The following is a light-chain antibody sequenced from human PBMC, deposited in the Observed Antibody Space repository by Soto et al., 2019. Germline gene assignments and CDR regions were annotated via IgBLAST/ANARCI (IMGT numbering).Light chain of an antibody. V-gene: IGKV2-28*01. CDR2: LGS. Sequence: DIVMTQSPLSLPVTPGEPASISCRSSQSLLHSNGYNYLDWYLQKPGQSPQLLIYLGSNRASGGPDRFSGSGSGTDFTLKISRVEAEDVGVYYWMQALQTWTFGQGSKVEIK. CDR3: MQALQTWT. CDR1: QSLLHSNGYNY. J-gene: IGKJ1*01.